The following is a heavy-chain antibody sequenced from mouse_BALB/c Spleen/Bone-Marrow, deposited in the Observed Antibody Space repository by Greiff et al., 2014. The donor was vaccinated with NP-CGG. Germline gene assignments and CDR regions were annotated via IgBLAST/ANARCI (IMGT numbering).Heavy chain of an antibody. CDR3: TRSGTLGSMDY. CDR1: GFTFSSFG. Sequence: EVQLVESGGGLVQPGGSRKLSCAASGFTFSSFGMHWVRQAPEKGLEWVAYISSGSSTIYYADTMKGRFTISRDNPKNTLFLQMASLRSEDTAMYSCTRSGTLGSMDYWGQGTSVTVSS. J-gene: IGHJ4*01. V-gene: IGHV5-17*02. CDR2: ISSGSSTI. D-gene: IGHD3-3*01.